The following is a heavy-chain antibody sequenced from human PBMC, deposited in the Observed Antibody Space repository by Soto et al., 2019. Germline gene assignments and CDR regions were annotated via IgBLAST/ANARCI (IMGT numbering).Heavy chain of an antibody. J-gene: IGHJ5*02. CDR3: ATVILVVPAATSTWQQKYNWFDP. CDR2: IYHSGSS. V-gene: IGHV4-38-2*01. Sequence: PSETLCLTCAVSGYSISSGYYWCWIWRPPGEGLEWIGSIYHSGSSYYNPALKSRVTISVQTSKNQFSLKLRSATAADTAVYYCATVILVVPAATSTWQQKYNWFDPWGQGTLVTVS. CDR1: GYSISSGYY. D-gene: IGHD2-2*01.